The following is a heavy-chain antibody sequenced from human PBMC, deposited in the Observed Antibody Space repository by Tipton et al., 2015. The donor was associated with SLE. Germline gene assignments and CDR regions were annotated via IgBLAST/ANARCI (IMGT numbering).Heavy chain of an antibody. CDR1: GFTFSSYG. V-gene: IGHV3-33*01. CDR3: ARVDYYGTSGVYDALDI. CDR2: IWYDGSNK. J-gene: IGHJ3*02. Sequence: QVQLVQSGGGVVQPGRSLRLSCTVSGFTFSSYGMHWVRQAPGKGLEWVAVIWYDGSNKYYADSVKGRFTISRDNSKNTLYLQMNSLRAEDTAVYYCARVDYYGTSGVYDALDIWGQGTTVTVSS. D-gene: IGHD3-22*01.